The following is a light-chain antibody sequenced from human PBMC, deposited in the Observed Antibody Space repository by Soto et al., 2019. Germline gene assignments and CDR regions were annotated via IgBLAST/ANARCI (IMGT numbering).Light chain of an antibody. Sequence: QSVLTQPPSASGSPGQSVTISCTGTSSDVGGYNYVSWYQQHPGKAPKLMIYEVSTRPSGVPDRFSGSKSRNTSSLTVSGLQAEDEADYYCSSYAGSNNLVFGGGTKVTVL. V-gene: IGLV2-8*01. CDR1: SSDVGGYNY. J-gene: IGLJ2*01. CDR2: EVS. CDR3: SSYAGSNNLV.